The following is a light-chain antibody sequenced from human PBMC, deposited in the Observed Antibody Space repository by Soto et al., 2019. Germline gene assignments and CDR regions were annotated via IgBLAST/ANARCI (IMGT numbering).Light chain of an antibody. J-gene: IGKJ4*01. Sequence: IVMTQSPLSLPVTPGEPASISCRSSQSLLHSNGYNYLDPYLQKPGQSPQLLIYLGSNRVSGVPYRFSGSGSGTEFTLKISRVEAEDVGVYYCMQALQTRTTFGGVTKVEIK. CDR3: MQALQTRTT. V-gene: IGKV2-28*01. CDR2: LGS. CDR1: QSLLHSNGYNY.